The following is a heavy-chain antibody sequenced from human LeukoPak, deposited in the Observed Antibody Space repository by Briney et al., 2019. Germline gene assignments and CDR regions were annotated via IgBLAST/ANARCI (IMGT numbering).Heavy chain of an antibody. CDR2: ITPSGGT. V-gene: IGHV1-2*02. D-gene: IGHD5-24*01. J-gene: IGHJ4*02. Sequence: ASVKVSCKASGYTFTSYAIHWVRQAPGQGLEWMGWITPSGGTNYPQKFQGRVAITWDTSITTAYMDPSRLTSDDPAVYYCARDRYGDGFAHLDYWGQGALVTVSS. CDR3: ARDRYGDGFAHLDY. CDR1: GYTFTSYA.